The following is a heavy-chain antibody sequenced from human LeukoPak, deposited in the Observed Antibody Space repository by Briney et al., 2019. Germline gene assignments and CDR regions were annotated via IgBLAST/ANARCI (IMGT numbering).Heavy chain of an antibody. V-gene: IGHV4-39*01. CDR2: VYYSGGI. CDR3: ARGVPYSSGHGDFDY. D-gene: IGHD6-19*01. J-gene: IGHJ4*02. CDR1: GGSISSRGYY. Sequence: SETLSLNCTVSGGSISSRGYYWCWVRQPPGKGLEWIGSVYYSGGIYSNPSLKSRATISVDTSTNQFSLKLSSVTAVDTAVYYCARGVPYSSGHGDFDYWGQGTLVTVSS.